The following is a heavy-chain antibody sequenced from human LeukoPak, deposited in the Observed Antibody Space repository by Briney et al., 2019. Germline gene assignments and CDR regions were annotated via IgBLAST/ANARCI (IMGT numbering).Heavy chain of an antibody. V-gene: IGHV3-48*02. CDR2: ISSSSSTI. CDR1: GFTFSSYS. Sequence: GGSLRLSCAASGFTFSSYSMNWVRQAPGKGPEWVSYISSSSSTIYYADSVKGRFTISRDNAKNSLYLQMNSLRDEDTAVYYCAREGWPPDYSSSWYFDYWGQGTLVTVSS. J-gene: IGHJ4*02. D-gene: IGHD6-13*01. CDR3: AREGWPPDYSSSWYFDY.